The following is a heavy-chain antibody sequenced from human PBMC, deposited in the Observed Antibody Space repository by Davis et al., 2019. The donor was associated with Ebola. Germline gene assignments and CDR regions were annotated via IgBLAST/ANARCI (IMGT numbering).Heavy chain of an antibody. D-gene: IGHD5-18*01. CDR3: AKAPGHSYGYHYYYMDV. CDR1: GFTFRSYA. V-gene: IGHV3-30-3*01. CDR2: ISYDGSNK. Sequence: PGGSLRLSCAASGFTFRSYAMHWVRQAPGKGLEWVAVISYDGSNKYYADSVKGRFTISRDNSKNTLYLQMNSLRAEDTAVYYCAKAPGHSYGYHYYYMDVWGKGTTVTVSS. J-gene: IGHJ6*03.